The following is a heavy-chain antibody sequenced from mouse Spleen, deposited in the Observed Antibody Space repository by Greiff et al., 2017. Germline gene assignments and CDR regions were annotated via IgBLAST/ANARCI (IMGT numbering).Heavy chain of an antibody. Sequence: EVKLVESGGGLVKPGGSLKLSCAASGFTFSDYGMHWVRQAPEKGLEWVAYISSGSSTIYYADTVKGRFTISRDNAKNTLFLQMTSLRSEDTAMYYCARKNYRYYAMDYWGQGTSVTVSS. J-gene: IGHJ4*01. CDR1: GFTFSDYG. V-gene: IGHV5-17*01. CDR2: ISSGSSTI. CDR3: ARKNYRYYAMDY. D-gene: IGHD2-1*01.